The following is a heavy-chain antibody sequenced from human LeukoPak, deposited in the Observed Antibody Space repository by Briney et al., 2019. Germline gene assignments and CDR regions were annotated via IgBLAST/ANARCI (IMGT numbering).Heavy chain of an antibody. CDR1: GYTLTELS. J-gene: IGHJ5*02. CDR2: FDPEDGET. Sequence: ASVKVSCKVSGYTLTELSMHWVRQAPGKGLEWMGGFDPEDGETIYAQKLQGRVTMTTDTSTSTAYMELRSLRSDDTAVYYCARVDYGGTIWFDPWGQGTLVTVSP. V-gene: IGHV1-24*01. CDR3: ARVDYGGTIWFDP. D-gene: IGHD4-23*01.